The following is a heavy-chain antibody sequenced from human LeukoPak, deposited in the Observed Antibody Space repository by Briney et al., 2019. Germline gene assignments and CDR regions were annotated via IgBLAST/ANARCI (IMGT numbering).Heavy chain of an antibody. J-gene: IGHJ4*02. D-gene: IGHD2-21*02. CDR1: GFTFSSYA. CDR2: ISYDGSNK. CDR3: ARGLGHIVVVTATFDY. V-gene: IGHV3-30*04. Sequence: GSLRLSCAASGFTFSSYAMHWFRQAPGKGLEWVAVISYDGSNKYYADSVKGRFTISRDNSKNTLYLQMNSLRAEDTAVYYCARGLGHIVVVTATFDYWGQGTLVTVSS.